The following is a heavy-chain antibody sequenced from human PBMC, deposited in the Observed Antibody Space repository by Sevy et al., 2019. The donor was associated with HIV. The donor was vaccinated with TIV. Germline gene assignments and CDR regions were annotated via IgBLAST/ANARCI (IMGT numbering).Heavy chain of an antibody. CDR3: ASDILTGSDY. CDR1: XFTFSSYG. J-gene: IGHJ4*02. Sequence: GGSLRLSCAASXFTFSSYGMHWVRQAPGKGLEWVAFIWYDGSDKYYADSVKGRFAISRDNSKNTLYLQMNTLRIEDTAVYYCASDILTGSDYWGQGTLVTVSS. CDR2: IWYDGSDK. D-gene: IGHD3-9*01. V-gene: IGHV3-30*02.